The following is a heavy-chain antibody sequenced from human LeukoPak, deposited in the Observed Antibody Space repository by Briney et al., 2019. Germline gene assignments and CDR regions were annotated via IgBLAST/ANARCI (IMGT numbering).Heavy chain of an antibody. V-gene: IGHV3-53*01. D-gene: IGHD6-13*01. CDR3: VRDSIYSNSWFYFDS. CDR1: EFTFSSYG. CDR2: IYSGGRT. Sequence: GGSLRLSCAASEFTFSSYGMSWVRQAPGKGLEWVSLIYSGGRTHYADSVKGRFTISRDTSKNSVYLQMNSLRPEDTAVYYCVRDSIYSNSWFYFDSWGQGTLVAVSS. J-gene: IGHJ4*02.